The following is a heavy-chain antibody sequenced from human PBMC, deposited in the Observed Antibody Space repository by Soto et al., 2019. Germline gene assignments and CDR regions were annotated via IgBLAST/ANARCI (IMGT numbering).Heavy chain of an antibody. CDR2: IIPIFGTA. J-gene: IGHJ4*02. V-gene: IGHV1-69*13. CDR1: GGTFSSYA. Sequence: SAKVSCKASGGTFSSYAISWVRQAPGQGLEWMGGIIPIFGTANYAQKFQGRVTITADESTSTAYMELSSLRSEDTAVYYCARGLSYVSGWYYFDYWGQGTLVTVSS. D-gene: IGHD6-19*01. CDR3: ARGLSYVSGWYYFDY.